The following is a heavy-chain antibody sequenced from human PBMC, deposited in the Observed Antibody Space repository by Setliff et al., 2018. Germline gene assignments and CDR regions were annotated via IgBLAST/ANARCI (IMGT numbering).Heavy chain of an antibody. Sequence: GGSLRLSCAASGFSFSRYEMIWVRQAPGKGLEWVSKTHIDGITVYSDSVKGRSTIYRDNARNSLHLQMNSLRAEDTAIYFCARRLPYYGMDVWGQGTTVTVSS. V-gene: IGHV3-48*03. D-gene: IGHD2-15*01. CDR2: THIDGITV. CDR3: ARRLPYYGMDV. J-gene: IGHJ6*02. CDR1: GFSFSRYE.